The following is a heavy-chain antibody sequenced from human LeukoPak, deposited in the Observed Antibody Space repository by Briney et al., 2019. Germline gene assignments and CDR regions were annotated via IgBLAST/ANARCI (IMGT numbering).Heavy chain of an antibody. Sequence: ASVKVSCKASGYTFTSYYMHRVRQAPGQGLEWMGIINPSGGSTSYAQKFQGRVTMTRDMSTSTVYMELSSLRSEDTAVYYCARVGMTTVEQSDYWGQGTLVTVSS. CDR2: INPSGGST. J-gene: IGHJ4*02. V-gene: IGHV1-46*01. CDR1: GYTFTSYY. D-gene: IGHD4-11*01. CDR3: ARVGMTTVEQSDY.